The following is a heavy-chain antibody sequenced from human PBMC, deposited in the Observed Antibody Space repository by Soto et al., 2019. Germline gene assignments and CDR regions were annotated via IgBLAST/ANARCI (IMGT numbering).Heavy chain of an antibody. Sequence: ETLSLTCTVSGGSVSSGRFYWSWSRQPPGKGLEWIGYIYYSGTTKYNPSLRSRVTISVDTSKNQFSLKVTSVTAADTAVYYCARSGSGSGWLGGQGTLVTVSS. CDR1: GGSVSSGRFY. D-gene: IGHD6-19*01. CDR2: IYYSGTT. V-gene: IGHV4-61*01. J-gene: IGHJ4*02. CDR3: ARSGSGSGWL.